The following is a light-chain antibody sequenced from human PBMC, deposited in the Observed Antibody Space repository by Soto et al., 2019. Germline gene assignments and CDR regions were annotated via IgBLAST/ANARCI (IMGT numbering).Light chain of an antibody. J-gene: IGKJ1*01. CDR1: QGISSY. CDR3: QQYTNTNTPWM. Sequence: DIQLTQSPSFLSASVGDRVTITCRASQGISSYLAWYQQKPGKAPKLLIYAASTLQSGVPSRFSGSGSGTEFTLTISSLQPEDFATYYCQQYTNTNTPWMFGQGTKVDIK. V-gene: IGKV1-9*01. CDR2: AAS.